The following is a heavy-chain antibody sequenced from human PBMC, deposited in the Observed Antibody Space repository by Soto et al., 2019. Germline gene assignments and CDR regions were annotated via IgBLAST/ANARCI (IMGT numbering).Heavy chain of an antibody. CDR2: INSDGSNT. CDR1: GFTFSSFW. CDR3: ARGGVPAAMSY. D-gene: IGHD2-2*01. Sequence: EVQLVESGGGLVQPGGSLRLSCAASGFTFSSFWMHWVRQAPGEGLVWVSRINSDGSNTNYADSVKGRFTISRDNAKNTLYLQMISLRVEDTAVYYCARGGVPAAMSYWGQGTLVTVSS. V-gene: IGHV3-74*01. J-gene: IGHJ4*02.